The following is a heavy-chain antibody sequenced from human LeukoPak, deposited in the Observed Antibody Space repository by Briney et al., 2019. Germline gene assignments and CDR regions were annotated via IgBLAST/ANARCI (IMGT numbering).Heavy chain of an antibody. CDR1: GGSISSGGYY. V-gene: IGHV4-31*03. CDR2: IYYSGST. Sequence: PSETLSLTCTVSGGSISSGGYYWSWIRQHPGKGLEWIGYIYYSGSTYYNPSLKSRVTISVDTSKNQFSLKLSSVTAADTAVYYCARDGITGTSRWIDPWGQGTLVTVSS. D-gene: IGHD1-7*01. CDR3: ARDGITGTSRWIDP. J-gene: IGHJ5*02.